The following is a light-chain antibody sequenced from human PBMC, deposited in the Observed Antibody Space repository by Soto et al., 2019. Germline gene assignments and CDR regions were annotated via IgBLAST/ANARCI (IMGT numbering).Light chain of an antibody. J-gene: IGKJ5*01. CDR2: GAF. CDR1: QSISTQ. Sequence: HMTQSPSTLSASVGNSVTISCRASQSISTQLAWYQQKQGKAPKLLISGAFSLESGVPSRFSGSSYGTEFNLTISSLQTDDFATYYCQQYESLPLTFGQGTRLEIK. CDR3: QQYESLPLT. V-gene: IGKV1-5*01.